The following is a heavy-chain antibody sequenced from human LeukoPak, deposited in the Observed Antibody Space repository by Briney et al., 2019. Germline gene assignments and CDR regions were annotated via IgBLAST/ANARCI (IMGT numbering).Heavy chain of an antibody. D-gene: IGHD2-15*01. CDR1: GVSISGSSYY. CDR3: ARARRYCSGGSCCPFDP. V-gene: IGHV4-39*07. J-gene: IGHJ5*02. CDR2: IYYSGST. Sequence: PSETLSLTCTVSGVSISGSSYYWGWIRQPPGKGLEWIGSIYYSGSTYYNPSLKSRVTISVDTSKNQFSLKLSSVTAADTAVYYCARARRYCSGGSCCPFDPWGQGTLVTVSS.